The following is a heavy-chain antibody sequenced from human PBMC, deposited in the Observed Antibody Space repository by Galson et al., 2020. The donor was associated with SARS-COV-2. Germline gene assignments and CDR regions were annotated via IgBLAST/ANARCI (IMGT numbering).Heavy chain of an antibody. CDR3: AREGLSGSRAIDY. CDR1: GFTFSSYS. D-gene: IGHD3-22*01. J-gene: IGHJ4*02. V-gene: IGHV3-21*01. Sequence: TGGSLRLSCAASGFTFSSYSLNWVRQAPGKGLEWVSSISIRSSDVYYADSVKGRFTISRDNAKNSLYLQMNSLRAEDTAVYFCAREGLSGSRAIDYWGQGTLVTVSS. CDR2: ISIRSSDV.